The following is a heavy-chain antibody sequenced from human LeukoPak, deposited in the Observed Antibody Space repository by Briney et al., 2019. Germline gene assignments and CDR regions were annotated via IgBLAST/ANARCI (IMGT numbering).Heavy chain of an antibody. V-gene: IGHV4-39*07. CDR3: ARGPLYGDNVYFFDY. J-gene: IGHJ4*02. Sequence: KPSETLSLTCTVSGGSISSSSYYWGWIRQPPGKGLEWIGSIYYSGSTYYNPSLKSRVTISVDTSKNQFSLKLSSVTAADTAVYYCARGPLYGDNVYFFDYWGQGTLVTVSS. CDR2: IYYSGST. CDR1: GGSISSSSYY. D-gene: IGHD4-17*01.